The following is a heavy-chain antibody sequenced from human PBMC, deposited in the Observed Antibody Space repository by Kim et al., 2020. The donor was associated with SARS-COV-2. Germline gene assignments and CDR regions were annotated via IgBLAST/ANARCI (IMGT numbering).Heavy chain of an antibody. CDR3: AHRHATVTTFGGLYFQH. J-gene: IGHJ1*01. V-gene: IGHV2-5*02. D-gene: IGHD3-16*01. CDR1: GFSLSTSGVG. CDR2: IYWDDDK. Sequence: SGPTLVNPTQTLTLTCTFSGFSLSTSGVGVGWIRQPPGKALEWLALIYWDDDKRYSPSLKSRLTITKDTSKNQVVLTMTNMDPVDTATYYCAHRHATVTTFGGLYFQHWGQGTLVTVSS.